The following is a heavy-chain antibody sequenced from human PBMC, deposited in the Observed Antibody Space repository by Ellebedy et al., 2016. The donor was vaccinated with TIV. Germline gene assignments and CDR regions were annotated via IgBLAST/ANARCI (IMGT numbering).Heavy chain of an antibody. D-gene: IGHD7-27*01. CDR2: MNPNSGNT. Sequence: AASVKVSCKASGYTFTDYDINWVRQATGQGLEWLGWMNPNSGNTGYAQKFQGRVTMTRDTSINTAYMELRSLTSEDTAAYYCANNLPLTGDFDYWGQGTLVTVSS. CDR1: GYTFTDYD. V-gene: IGHV1-8*01. J-gene: IGHJ4*02. CDR3: ANNLPLTGDFDY.